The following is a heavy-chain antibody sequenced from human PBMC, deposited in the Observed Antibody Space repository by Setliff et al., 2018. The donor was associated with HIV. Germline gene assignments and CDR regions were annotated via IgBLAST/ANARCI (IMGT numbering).Heavy chain of an antibody. CDR1: GFTFSSYA. Sequence: PGESLKISCAASGFTFSSYAMGWVRQAPGKGLEWVSAISPSGGSTYYADSVRGRFTISRDNSKNTLYLQMNSLRAEDTALYYCALKYYYDSSGYYSFDYWGQGALVTVSS. D-gene: IGHD3-22*01. CDR2: ISPSGGST. J-gene: IGHJ4*02. CDR3: ALKYYYDSSGYYSFDY. V-gene: IGHV3-23*01.